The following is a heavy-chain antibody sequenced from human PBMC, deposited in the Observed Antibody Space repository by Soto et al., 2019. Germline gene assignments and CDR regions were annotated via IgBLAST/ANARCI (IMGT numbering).Heavy chain of an antibody. CDR3: TTDGIMPAVAGYFDY. Sequence: GSLRLSCAASGFTFSHAWMSWVRQAPGKGLEWVGRIKSKTDGGTTDYAAPVKGRFTTSRDDSKNTLYLQMNSLKTEDTAVYYCTTDGIMPAVAGYFDYWGQGTLVTVSS. V-gene: IGHV3-15*01. J-gene: IGHJ4*02. CDR2: IKSKTDGGTT. CDR1: GFTFSHAW. D-gene: IGHD6-19*01.